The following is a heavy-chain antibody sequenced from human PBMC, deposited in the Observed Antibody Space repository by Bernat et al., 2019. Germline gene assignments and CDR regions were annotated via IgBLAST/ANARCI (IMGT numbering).Heavy chain of an antibody. CDR2: IIPILGIA. D-gene: IGHD2-8*01. Sequence: QVQLVQSGAEVKKPGSSVKVSCKASGGTFSSYAISWVRQAPGQGLEWMGRIIPILGIANYAQKFQGRVTITADKSTSTAYMELSSLRSEDTAVYYCASHDEYCTNGVCYHYWDQGTLVTVSS. V-gene: IGHV1-69*04. CDR1: GGTFSSYA. J-gene: IGHJ4*02. CDR3: ASHDEYCTNGVCYHY.